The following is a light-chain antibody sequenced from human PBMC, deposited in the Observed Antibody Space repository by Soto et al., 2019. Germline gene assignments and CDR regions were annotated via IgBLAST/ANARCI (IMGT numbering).Light chain of an antibody. Sequence: DIVMTQSPDSLAVSLGERATINCKSSQSVLSSSNNKNYLTWYQQKPGQPPKMLIYWASTRESVVPDRFSGSGCGTDFTLTISNLQAEDVAVYYCQQYYSAPLTFGGGTKVEL. V-gene: IGKV4-1*01. CDR2: WAS. CDR1: QSVLSSSNNKNY. CDR3: QQYYSAPLT. J-gene: IGKJ4*01.